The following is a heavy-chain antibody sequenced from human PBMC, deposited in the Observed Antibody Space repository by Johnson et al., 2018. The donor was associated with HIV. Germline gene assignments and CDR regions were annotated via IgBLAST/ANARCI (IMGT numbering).Heavy chain of an antibody. Sequence: VQLVESGGGLVQPGVSLRLSCAASGFTFSNSAMSWVRQAPGKGLEWVSGIGGSGGSTHYADSVKGRFTISRDNAKNSLYLQMSSLRAEDTAVYYCAREGPYWAFDIWGQGTMVTVSS. CDR1: GFTFSNSA. D-gene: IGHD2-15*01. CDR3: AREGPYWAFDI. J-gene: IGHJ3*02. V-gene: IGHV3-23*04. CDR2: IGGSGGST.